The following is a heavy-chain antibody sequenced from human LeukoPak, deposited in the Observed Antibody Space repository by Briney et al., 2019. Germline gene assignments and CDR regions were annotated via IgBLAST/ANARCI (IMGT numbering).Heavy chain of an antibody. V-gene: IGHV3-48*03. CDR2: IRSGGSAI. CDR1: GYTFSDFE. CDR3: ARDHHRRLYDSQARNTFDI. D-gene: IGHD3-22*01. J-gene: IGHJ3*02. Sequence: GGSLRLSCAASGYTFSDFEMNWVRQAPGKGLEWVSYIRSGGSAIYYADSVKGRFALSRDNAKNSLYLQMNSLRAEDTAVYYCARDHHRRLYDSQARNTFDIWGQGTMVTVSS.